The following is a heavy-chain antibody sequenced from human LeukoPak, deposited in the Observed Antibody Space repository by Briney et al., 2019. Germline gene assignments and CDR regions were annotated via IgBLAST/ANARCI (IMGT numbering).Heavy chain of an antibody. Sequence: GGSLRLSCAASGFTFSSYGMHWVRQAPGKWREWVAVISYDGSNKYYADSVKGRFTISRDNSKNTLYLQMNSLRAEDTAVYYCAKERMGYNWNYPPFDYWGQGTLVTVSS. D-gene: IGHD1-7*01. CDR3: AKERMGYNWNYPPFDY. CDR2: ISYDGSNK. CDR1: GFTFSSYG. J-gene: IGHJ4*02. V-gene: IGHV3-30*18.